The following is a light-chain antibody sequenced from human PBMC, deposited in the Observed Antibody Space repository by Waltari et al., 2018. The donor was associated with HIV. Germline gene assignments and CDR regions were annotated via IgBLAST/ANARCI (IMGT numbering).Light chain of an antibody. CDR2: EDN. J-gene: IGLJ2*01. CDR1: SGSIASNY. Sequence: NFMLTQPHSASESPGKTVTISCTRSSGSIASNYVQWYQQRPGSSPTTVIYEDNQRPSGVPDRFSGSIDSSSNSVSLTISGLKTEDEADYYCQSYDSSNHVVFGGGTKLTVL. V-gene: IGLV6-57*01. CDR3: QSYDSSNHVV.